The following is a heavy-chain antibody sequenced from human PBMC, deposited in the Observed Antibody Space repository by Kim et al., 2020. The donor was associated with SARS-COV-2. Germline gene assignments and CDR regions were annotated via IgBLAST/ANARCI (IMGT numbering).Heavy chain of an antibody. J-gene: IGHJ4*01. CDR3: ARASRVGSSLVAIAY. CDR1: GFTFSSYW. CDR2: IDSYGSSA. Sequence: GGSLRLSCAASGFTFSSYWMYWVRQAPGKGLVWVSRIDSYGSSATYADSVKGRLTISRDNAKNTLHLHMNSPRAEDTAVYYCARASRVGSSLVAIAYWG. V-gene: IGHV3-74*01. D-gene: IGHD6-13*01.